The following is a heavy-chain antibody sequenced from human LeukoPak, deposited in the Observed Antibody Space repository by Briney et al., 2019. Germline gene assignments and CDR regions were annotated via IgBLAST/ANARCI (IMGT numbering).Heavy chain of an antibody. J-gene: IGHJ4*02. D-gene: IGHD1-14*01. CDR3: ARGTLYYFDY. CDR2: IYSGGST. Sequence: GGSLRLSCAASGFTVTSNYMSWVRQAPGKGLKWVSVIYSGGSTYYADSVKGRFTISRDNSKNTLYLQMNSLRAEDTAVYYCARGTLYYFDYWGQGTLVTVSS. CDR1: GFTVTSNY. V-gene: IGHV3-53*01.